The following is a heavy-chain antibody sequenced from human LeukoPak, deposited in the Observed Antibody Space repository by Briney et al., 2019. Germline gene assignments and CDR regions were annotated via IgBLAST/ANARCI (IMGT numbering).Heavy chain of an antibody. CDR3: ARDFGGNSSFDL. CDR2: IYYSGST. CDR1: GGSISSYY. Sequence: SETLSLTCTVSGGSISSYYWSWIRQPPGKGLEWIGYIYYSGSTKYNPSLKSRVTMSVDTSKNQFSLKLSSVTAADTAVYYCARDFGGNSSFDLWGRGTLVTVSS. V-gene: IGHV4-59*01. J-gene: IGHJ2*01. D-gene: IGHD4-23*01.